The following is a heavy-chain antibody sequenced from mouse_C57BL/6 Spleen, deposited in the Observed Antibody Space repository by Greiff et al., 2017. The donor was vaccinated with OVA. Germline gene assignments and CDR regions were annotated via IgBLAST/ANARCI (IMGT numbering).Heavy chain of an antibody. CDR3: ARDDYSNYVWYFDV. V-gene: IGHV5-4*01. J-gene: IGHJ1*03. CDR2: ISDGGSYT. D-gene: IGHD2-5*01. Sequence: DVKLVESGGGLVKPGGSLKLSCAASGFTFSSYAMSWVRQTPEKRLEWVATISDGGSYTYYPDNVKGRFTISRDNAKNNLYLQMSHLKSEDTAMYYCARDDYSNYVWYFDVWGTGTTVTVSS. CDR1: GFTFSSYA.